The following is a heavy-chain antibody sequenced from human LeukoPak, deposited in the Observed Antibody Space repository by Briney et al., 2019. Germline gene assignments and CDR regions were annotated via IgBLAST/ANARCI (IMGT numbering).Heavy chain of an antibody. J-gene: IGHJ5*02. CDR3: ARHGSGWYLLDGGSGGFDP. D-gene: IGHD6-19*01. CDR2: IYYSGST. Sequence: PSETLSLTCTVSGGSISSYYWSWIRQPPGKGLEWVGSIYYSGSTNYNPSLKSRVTISVDTSKNQFTLKLSSVTAADTAVYYCARHGSGWYLLDGGSGGFDPWGQGTLVTVSS. V-gene: IGHV4-59*08. CDR1: GGSISSYY.